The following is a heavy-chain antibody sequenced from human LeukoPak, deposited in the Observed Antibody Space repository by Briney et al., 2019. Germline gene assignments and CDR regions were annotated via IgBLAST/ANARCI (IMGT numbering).Heavy chain of an antibody. J-gene: IGHJ4*02. Sequence: SETLSLTCTVSGYSISSGYYWGWIRQPPGKGLEWIGSIYHSGSTYYNPSLKSRVTISVDTSKNQFSLKLSSVTAADTAVYYCAREGLGGYKGTDYWGQGTLVTVSS. CDR3: AREGLGGYKGTDY. CDR1: GYSISSGYY. V-gene: IGHV4-38-2*02. CDR2: IYHSGST. D-gene: IGHD5-24*01.